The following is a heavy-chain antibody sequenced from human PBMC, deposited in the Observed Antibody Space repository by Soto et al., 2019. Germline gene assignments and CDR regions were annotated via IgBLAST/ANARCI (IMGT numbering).Heavy chain of an antibody. CDR3: ARANGGCSSTSCPTYY. CDR2: IIPIFGTA. V-gene: IGHV1-69*13. CDR1: GGTFSSYA. Sequence: GASVKVSCKASGGTFSSYAISWVRQAPGQGLEWMGGIIPIFGTANYAQKFQGRVTITADESTSTAYMELSSLRSEDTAVYYCARANGGCSSTSCPTYYWGQGTLVTVSS. D-gene: IGHD2-2*01. J-gene: IGHJ4*02.